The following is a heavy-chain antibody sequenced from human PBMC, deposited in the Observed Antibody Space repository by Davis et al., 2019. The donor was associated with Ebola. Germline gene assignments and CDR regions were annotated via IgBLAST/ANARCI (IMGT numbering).Heavy chain of an antibody. D-gene: IGHD6-13*01. Sequence: MPSETLSLTCTVSGGSVSSNNNFWGWIRQPPGKGLEWIGYIYYSGSTNYNPSLKSRVTISVDTSKNQFSLKLSSVTAADTAVYYCASLLGAAAGFDYWGQGTLVTVSS. CDR1: GGSVSSNNNF. CDR3: ASLLGAAAGFDY. V-gene: IGHV4-61*01. CDR2: IYYSGST. J-gene: IGHJ4*02.